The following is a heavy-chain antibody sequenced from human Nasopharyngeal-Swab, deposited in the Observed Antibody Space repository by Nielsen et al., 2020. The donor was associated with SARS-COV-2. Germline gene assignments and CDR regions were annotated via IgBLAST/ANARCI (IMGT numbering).Heavy chain of an antibody. V-gene: IGHV4-59*13. CDR3: ARTQLWGAFDI. J-gene: IGHJ3*02. CDR1: GGSISSYY. Sequence: VSLRLSCTVSGGSISSYYWSWIRQPPGQGLEWIGYIYYRGSTNYNPFLKSRVTISVDTSKNQFSLKLSSVTAADTAVYYCARTQLWGAFDIWGQGTMVTVSS. D-gene: IGHD5-18*01. CDR2: IYYRGST.